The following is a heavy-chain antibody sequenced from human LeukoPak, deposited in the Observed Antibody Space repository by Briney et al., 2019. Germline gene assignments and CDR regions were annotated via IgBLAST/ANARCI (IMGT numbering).Heavy chain of an antibody. CDR3: AGSGIWFTY. V-gene: IGHV3-66*02. CDR1: GITLSNYG. J-gene: IGHJ4*02. D-gene: IGHD1-26*01. Sequence: PGGSLRLSCAVSGITLSNYGMSWVRQAPGKGLEWVSLIHSGGTMFYADSVRGRFTISRDISQNTVHLQLNSLRPEDTAVYYCAGSGIWFTYWGLGTLVTVSS. CDR2: IHSGGTM.